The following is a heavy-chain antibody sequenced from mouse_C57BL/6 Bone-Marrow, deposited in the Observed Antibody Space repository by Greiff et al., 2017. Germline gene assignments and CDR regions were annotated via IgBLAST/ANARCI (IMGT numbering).Heavy chain of an antibody. CDR1: GYAFSSSW. V-gene: IGHV1-82*01. D-gene: IGHD2-2*01. Sequence: QVQLQQSGPELVKPGASVKISCKASGYAFSSSWMNWVKQRPGKGLEWIGRLYPGDGDTNYNGKFKGKATLTADKSSSTAYMQLSSLTSEDSAVYFCATESTMFTRFAYWGQGTLVTVSA. CDR2: LYPGDGDT. CDR3: ATESTMFTRFAY. J-gene: IGHJ3*01.